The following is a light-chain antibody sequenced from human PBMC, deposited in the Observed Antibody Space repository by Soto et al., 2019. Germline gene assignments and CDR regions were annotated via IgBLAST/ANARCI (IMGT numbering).Light chain of an antibody. CDR2: QIS. J-gene: IGKJ1*01. CDR1: QSLVHSNGNTY. Sequence: EIVLTQTPLSSPVTLGQPASISCKSSQSLVHSNGNTYLSWLHQRPGQPPRLLIYQISNRFSGVPDRFSGSGAGTDFTLKISRVEAEDVGVSYCMQATQFWTFGQGTKVEIK. CDR3: MQATQFWT. V-gene: IGKV2-24*01.